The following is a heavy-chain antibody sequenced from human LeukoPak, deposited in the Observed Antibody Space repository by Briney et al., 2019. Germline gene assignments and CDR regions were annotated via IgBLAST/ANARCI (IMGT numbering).Heavy chain of an antibody. D-gene: IGHD3-9*01. J-gene: IGHJ4*02. CDR1: GFTVSNTW. V-gene: IGHV3-15*01. CDR3: STDSTIVY. CDR2: IKSKTDGGTT. Sequence: GGSLRLGSAASGFTVSNTWVSWVRQAPGKGLEWVGRIKSKTDGGTTDYAAPVKGRFSISRDDSKNTLYLQMNSLKTEDTAVYYCSTDSTIVYWGQGTLVTVSS.